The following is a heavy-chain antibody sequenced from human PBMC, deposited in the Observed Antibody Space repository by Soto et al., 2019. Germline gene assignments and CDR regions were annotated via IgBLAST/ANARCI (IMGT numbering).Heavy chain of an antibody. CDR3: ARRPPGLVRLAY. CDR1: GGSISSSNW. CDR2: LYHSGST. V-gene: IGHV4-4*02. D-gene: IGHD4-17*01. J-gene: IGHJ4*02. Sequence: QVQLQESGPGLVKPSGTLSLTCAVSGGSISSSNWWSWVRQPPGKGLEWIGELYHSGSTNYNPSLKSRFTISVDKSQNQFSLKLSSVTAADTAVYYCARRPPGLVRLAYWGQGTLVTVSS.